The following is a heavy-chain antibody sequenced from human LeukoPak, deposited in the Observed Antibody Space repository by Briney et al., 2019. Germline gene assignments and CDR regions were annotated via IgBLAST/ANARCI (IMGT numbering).Heavy chain of an antibody. CDR3: VMTTVVTNDPYFDY. J-gene: IGHJ4*02. D-gene: IGHD4-23*01. V-gene: IGHV4-38-2*02. Sequence: SETLSLTCSVFGYSFSSGYYWGWIRQPPGKSLEWIGSMYRGGSTYYNPSLQSRLTISLDTSKNQFSLKLSSVTAADTALYYCVMTTVVTNDPYFDYWGRGTLVTVSS. CDR1: GYSFSSGYY. CDR2: MYRGGST.